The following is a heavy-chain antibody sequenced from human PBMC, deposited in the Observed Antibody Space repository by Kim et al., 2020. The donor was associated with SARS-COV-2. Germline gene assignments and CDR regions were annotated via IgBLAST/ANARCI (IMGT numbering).Heavy chain of an antibody. D-gene: IGHD2-2*01. CDR3: ARISTRWSPFDY. J-gene: IGHJ4*02. V-gene: IGHV4-59*01. Sequence: TYNPSLKRRVTISVDTSKNQFSLKLTSVTAVDTAMYYCARISTRWSPFDYWGQGTLVTVSS.